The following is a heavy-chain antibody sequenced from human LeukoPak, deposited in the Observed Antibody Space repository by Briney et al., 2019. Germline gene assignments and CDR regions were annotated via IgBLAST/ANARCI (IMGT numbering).Heavy chain of an antibody. CDR3: ARDPVVVVAATFGGGPFDY. V-gene: IGHV3-30-3*01. Sequence: PGRSLRLSCAASGFTFSSYAMHWVRQAPGKGLEWVAVISYDGSNKYYADSVKGRFTISRDNSKNTLYLQMNSLRAEDTAVYYCARDPVVVVAATFGGGPFDYWGQGTLVTVSS. D-gene: IGHD2-15*01. CDR1: GFTFSSYA. J-gene: IGHJ4*02. CDR2: ISYDGSNK.